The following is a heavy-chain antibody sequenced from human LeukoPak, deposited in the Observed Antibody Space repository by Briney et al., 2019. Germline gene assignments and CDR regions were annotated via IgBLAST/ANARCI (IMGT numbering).Heavy chain of an antibody. D-gene: IGHD1-26*01. V-gene: IGHV3-30*02. J-gene: IGHJ4*02. CDR3: ARDVLYSGSHPVDY. CDR2: IQYDGSNK. Sequence: PGGSLRLSCAASGFTFSSYGMHWVRQAPGKGLEWVAFIQYDGSNKYYADSVKGRFTISRDNSKNTLYLQMNSLRAEDTAVYYCARDVLYSGSHPVDYWGQGTLVTVSS. CDR1: GFTFSSYG.